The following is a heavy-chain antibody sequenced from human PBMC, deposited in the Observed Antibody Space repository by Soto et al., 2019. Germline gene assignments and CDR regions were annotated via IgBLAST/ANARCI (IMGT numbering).Heavy chain of an antibody. Sequence: QVQLQESGPGLVKPSETLSLTCTVSGGSISSYYWSWIRQPPGKGLEWIGYIYYSGSTNYNPSHKSRVTISVDTSKNQFSLKLSSVTAADTAVYYCARRVAVAGKYYFDYWGQGTLVTVSS. CDR2: IYYSGST. CDR1: GGSISSYY. V-gene: IGHV4-59*08. D-gene: IGHD6-19*01. CDR3: ARRVAVAGKYYFDY. J-gene: IGHJ4*02.